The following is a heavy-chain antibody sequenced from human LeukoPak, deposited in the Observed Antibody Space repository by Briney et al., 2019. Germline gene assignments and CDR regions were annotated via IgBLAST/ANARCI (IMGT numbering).Heavy chain of an antibody. CDR1: GGSISSSNW. V-gene: IGHV4-4*02. Sequence: SGTLSLTCAVSGGSISSSNWWSWVRQPPGKGLEWIGEIYHSGSTNYNPSLKRRVTISVDKSKNQFSLKLSSVTAADTAVYYCARLADYDSSGYLSYWGQGTLVTVSS. CDR3: ARLADYDSSGYLSY. CDR2: IYHSGST. D-gene: IGHD3-22*01. J-gene: IGHJ4*02.